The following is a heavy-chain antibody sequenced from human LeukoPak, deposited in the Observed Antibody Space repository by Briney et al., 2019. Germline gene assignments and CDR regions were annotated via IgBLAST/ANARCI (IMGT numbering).Heavy chain of an antibody. J-gene: IGHJ5*02. Sequence: PGGSLRLSCTASGFTFSSYAMSWVRQSPGKALEGGSAISGSGGSTYYADSVKGRCTISRDNSKNTLYLQMNSLRAEDTPVYYCPKGSYDFWSGYLPGFDPWGQGTLVTVSS. D-gene: IGHD3-3*01. V-gene: IGHV3-23*01. CDR3: PKGSYDFWSGYLPGFDP. CDR1: GFTFSSYA. CDR2: ISGSGGST.